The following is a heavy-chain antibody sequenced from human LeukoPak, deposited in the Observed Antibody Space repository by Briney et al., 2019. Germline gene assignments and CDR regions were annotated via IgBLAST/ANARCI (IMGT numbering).Heavy chain of an antibody. D-gene: IGHD3-10*01. CDR3: VRDRELTY. CDR2: VYSSGNT. J-gene: IGHJ4*02. V-gene: IGHV4-4*08. Sequence: SETLSLTCTVSDGSISIYYWSWIRQPPGKGLEWIGYVYSSGNTNYSPSLKGRAIVSADTSKNQFSLKLTSVTAADTAVYYCVRDRELTYWGQGILVTVSS. CDR1: DGSISIYY.